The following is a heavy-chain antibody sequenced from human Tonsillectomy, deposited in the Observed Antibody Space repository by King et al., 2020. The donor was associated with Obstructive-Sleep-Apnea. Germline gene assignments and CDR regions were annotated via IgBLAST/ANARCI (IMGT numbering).Heavy chain of an antibody. CDR1: GGSISSGAYY. CDR3: ARLAFGEPYWFDP. V-gene: IGHV4-31*03. Sequence: QLQESGPGLVKPSQTLSLTCTVSGGSISSGAYYWNWIRQHPGKGLEWIGYIYYSGSTYYNPSLKSRLTISLDTSKNQFSLKLSSVTAADTAVCYCARLAFGEPYWFDPGGQGILVTVPS. D-gene: IGHD3-10*01. J-gene: IGHJ5*02. CDR2: IYYSGST.